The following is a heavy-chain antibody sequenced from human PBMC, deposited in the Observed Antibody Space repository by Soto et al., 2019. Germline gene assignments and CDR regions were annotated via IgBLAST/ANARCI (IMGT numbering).Heavy chain of an antibody. J-gene: IGHJ4*02. D-gene: IGHD5-12*01. V-gene: IGHV3-9*01. Sequence: GGSLRLSCAASGFNFDDYAMHWVRQVPGKGLEWVSGISWEGGSIGYADSVKGRFTISRDNAKNSLYLEMNSLRSEDTALYYCAKDHDEDFGYDLDYFKYWGRGTLVTVSS. CDR3: AKDHDEDFGYDLDYFKY. CDR2: ISWEGGSI. CDR1: GFNFDDYA.